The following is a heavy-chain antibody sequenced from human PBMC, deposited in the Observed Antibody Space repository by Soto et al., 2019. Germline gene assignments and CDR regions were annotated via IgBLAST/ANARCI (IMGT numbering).Heavy chain of an antibody. CDR1: GGSISSSNW. CDR3: ARSFGVAAAGPFAY. J-gene: IGHJ4*02. Sequence: PSETLSLTCAVSGGSISSSNWWSWVRQPPAKGLEWIGEIYHSGSTNYNPSLKSRVTLSEDTPKHKFSLKLSSVTAADTDVYYCARSFGVAAAGPFAYWGQGTLVTGSS. D-gene: IGHD6-13*01. V-gene: IGHV4-4*02. CDR2: IYHSGST.